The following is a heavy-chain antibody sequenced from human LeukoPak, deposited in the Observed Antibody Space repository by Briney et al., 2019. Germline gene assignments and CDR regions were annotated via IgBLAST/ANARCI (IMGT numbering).Heavy chain of an antibody. Sequence: SETLSLTCTVSGGSISSSSYYWGWIRQPPGKGLEWIGYIYYSGSTYYNPSLKSRVTISVDTSKNQFSLKLSSVTAADTAAYYCARDPLDYGDEEVFEDWFDPWGQGTLVTVSS. CDR1: GGSISSSSYY. J-gene: IGHJ5*02. D-gene: IGHD4-17*01. CDR2: IYYSGST. CDR3: ARDPLDYGDEEVFEDWFDP. V-gene: IGHV4-31*03.